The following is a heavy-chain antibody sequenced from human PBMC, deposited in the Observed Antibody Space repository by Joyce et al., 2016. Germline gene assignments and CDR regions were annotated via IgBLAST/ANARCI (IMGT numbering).Heavy chain of an antibody. CDR1: GFVFRAYA. CDR3: TKGADSSYQYYMDV. V-gene: IGHV3-23*01. D-gene: IGHD3-16*01. CDR2: ISVTGGST. J-gene: IGHJ6*03. Sequence: EGQVSESGGGLVQPGGSLRISCEAAGFVFRAYAINWVRQAPGKGLQWVSAISVTGGSTYFADSVKGRFTISRDNSKNTVSLQMNSLRVEDTAVYYCTKGADSSYQYYMDVWGKGTTVTVSS.